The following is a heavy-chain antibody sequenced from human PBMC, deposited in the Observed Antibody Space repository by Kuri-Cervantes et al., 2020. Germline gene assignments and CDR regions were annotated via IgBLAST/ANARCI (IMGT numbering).Heavy chain of an antibody. V-gene: IGHV3-33*01. D-gene: IGHD2-2*01. CDR2: IWYDGSNK. Sequence: GESLKISCAASGFTFSNYGMHWVRQAPGKGLEWVAVIWYDGSNKYYADSVKCRFTISRDNSKNTLYLQMNSLRAEDTAVYYCARGEDIVVVPAATSYYYYGMDVWGQGTTVTVSS. CDR3: ARGEDIVVVPAATSYYYYGMDV. J-gene: IGHJ6*02. CDR1: GFTFSNYG.